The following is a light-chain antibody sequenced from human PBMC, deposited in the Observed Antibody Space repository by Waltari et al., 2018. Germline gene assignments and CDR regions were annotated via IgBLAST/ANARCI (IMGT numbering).Light chain of an antibody. J-gene: IGKJ4*01. CDR3: QQYVRTPSLT. CDR2: WAS. CDR1: QSVLYRSNNKNY. V-gene: IGKV4-1*01. Sequence: DIVMTQSPDTLAVSLGERATINCQASQSVLYRSNNKNYLAWYQQKPGQPPKLPIYWASTRDSGVPDRFIGSGSGTEFTLTIRSLQAEDVAVYYCQQYVRTPSLTFGGGTKVEI.